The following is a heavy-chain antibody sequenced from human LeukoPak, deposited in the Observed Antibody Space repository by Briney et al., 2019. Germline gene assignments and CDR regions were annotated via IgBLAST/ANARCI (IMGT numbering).Heavy chain of an antibody. CDR3: AKRIGYSSGWYYFDY. CDR1: GFTFSNYA. CDR2: ISGSGGST. Sequence: PGGSLRLSCAASGFTFSNYAMSWVRQAPGKGLEWVSEISGSGGSTYYADSVKGRFTISRDNSKNTLYLQMNSLRAEDTAVYYCAKRIGYSSGWYYFDYWGQGTLVTVSS. D-gene: IGHD6-19*01. V-gene: IGHV3-23*01. J-gene: IGHJ4*02.